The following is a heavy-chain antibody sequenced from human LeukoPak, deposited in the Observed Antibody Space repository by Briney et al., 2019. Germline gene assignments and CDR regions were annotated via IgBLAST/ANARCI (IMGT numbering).Heavy chain of an antibody. J-gene: IGHJ3*01. D-gene: IGHD1-1*01. CDR3: ARRGTDASFSFFDV. Sequence: GGSLRLSCAASGFTFSNYAMSWVRQAPGKGLEWVSAISGSGGNTYYADSVKGRFTISRDNSKNTLFLQMNSLRAEDTATYFCARRGTDASFSFFDVWGQGTMVTVSS. CDR2: ISGSGGNT. CDR1: GFTFSNYA. V-gene: IGHV3-23*01.